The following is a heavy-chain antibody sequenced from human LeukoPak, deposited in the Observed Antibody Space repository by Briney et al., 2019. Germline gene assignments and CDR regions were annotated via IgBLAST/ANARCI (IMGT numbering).Heavy chain of an antibody. CDR1: GGSISSYY. CDR3: VRLLTATDPYYDFWSGYSCWFDP. V-gene: IGHV4-4*09. J-gene: IGHJ5*02. D-gene: IGHD3-3*01. Sequence: SETLSLTCTVSGGSISSYYWSWIRQPPGKGLEWIGYIYTSGSTNYNPSLKSRVTISVDTSKNQFSLKLSSGTAADTAVYYCVRLLTATDPYYDFWSGYSCWFDPWGQGTLVTVSS. CDR2: IYTSGST.